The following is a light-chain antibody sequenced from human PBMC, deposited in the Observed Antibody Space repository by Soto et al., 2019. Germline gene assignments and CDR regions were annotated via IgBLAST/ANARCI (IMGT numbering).Light chain of an antibody. Sequence: DIQMTQSPSTLSESIGDRVTITCRASQSISNWLAWYQQKPGKAPKLLIYEASNLQRGVPSRFSGSGSGTEFTLTISSLQPDDFATFYCQQYNTYARTFGQGTKVEI. J-gene: IGKJ1*01. CDR3: QQYNTYART. CDR1: QSISNW. V-gene: IGKV1-5*03. CDR2: EAS.